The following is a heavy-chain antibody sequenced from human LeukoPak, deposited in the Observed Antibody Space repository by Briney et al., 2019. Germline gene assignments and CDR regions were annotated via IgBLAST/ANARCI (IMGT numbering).Heavy chain of an antibody. J-gene: IGHJ4*02. CDR1: GFTFSSDW. CDR3: AKTRLGDGYNYF. V-gene: IGHV3-21*01. CDR2: ISSSNTYI. D-gene: IGHD5-24*01. Sequence: GGSLRLSCAASGFTFSSDWMIWVRQAPGKGLEWVSSISSSNTYIYYADSVKGRFTISRDNAKNSLYLQMNSLRAEDTAVYYCAKTRLGDGYNYFWGQGTLVTVSS.